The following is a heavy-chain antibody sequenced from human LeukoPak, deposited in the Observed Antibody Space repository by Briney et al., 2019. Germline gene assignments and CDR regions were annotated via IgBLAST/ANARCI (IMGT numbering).Heavy chain of an antibody. CDR2: TYYRSKWYN. J-gene: IGHJ3*02. D-gene: IGHD3-16*01. CDR1: GDSVSSNSAA. Sequence: SQTLSLTCAISGDSVSSNSAAWNWIRQSPSRGLEWLGRTYYRSKWYNDYAVSVKSRLTIDQDTSKNQFALQLNSVTPEVTAVYDCARARSKGEFFAFDIWGQGTMVTVSS. CDR3: ARARSKGEFFAFDI. V-gene: IGHV6-1*01.